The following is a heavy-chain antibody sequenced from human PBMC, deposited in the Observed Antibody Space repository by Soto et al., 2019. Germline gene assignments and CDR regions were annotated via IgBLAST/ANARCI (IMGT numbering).Heavy chain of an antibody. V-gene: IGHV6-1*01. CDR1: GDSVSSNSAA. J-gene: IGHJ6*02. D-gene: IGHD2-2*01. CDR3: AKDIVVVPAARNYYYYYYGMDV. Sequence: PSQTLSLTCAISGDSVSSNSAAWNWIRQSPSRGLEWLGRTYYRSKWYNDYAVSVKSRITINPDTSKNQFSLQLNSVTPEDTAVYYCAKDIVVVPAARNYYYYYYGMDVWGQGTTVTVSS. CDR2: TYYRSKWYN.